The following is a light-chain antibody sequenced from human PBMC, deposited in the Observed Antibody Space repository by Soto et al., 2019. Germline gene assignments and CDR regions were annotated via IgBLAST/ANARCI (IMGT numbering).Light chain of an antibody. CDR2: AAS. J-gene: IGKJ1*01. V-gene: IGKV3-15*01. CDR1: QSVRSN. Sequence: EIVMTQSPATLSVSPVERATLSCRAIQSVRSNLAWYQQKPGQAPRLVIYAASTRATGIPDRFSGSVSGTEFTLTISSLQSEDFAVYYCQQYDNWPRTFGQGTKVDI. CDR3: QQYDNWPRT.